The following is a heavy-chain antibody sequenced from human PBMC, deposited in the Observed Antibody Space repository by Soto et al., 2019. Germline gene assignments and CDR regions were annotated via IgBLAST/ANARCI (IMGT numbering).Heavy chain of an antibody. D-gene: IGHD3-22*01. J-gene: IGHJ4*02. CDR1: GGTFSSYA. CDR2: ISAYNGNT. V-gene: IGHV1-18*01. CDR3: ATALTYYYDSSGSY. Sequence: GASVKVSCKASGGTFSSYAISWVRQAPGQGLEWMGWISAYNGNTNYAQKLQGRVTMTTDTSTSTAYMELRSLRSDDTAVYYCATALTYYYDSSGSYWGQGTLVTVSS.